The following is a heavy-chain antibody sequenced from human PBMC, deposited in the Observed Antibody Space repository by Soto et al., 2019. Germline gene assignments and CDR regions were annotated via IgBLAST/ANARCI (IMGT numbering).Heavy chain of an antibody. V-gene: IGHV1-58*01. CDR1: GFTFTSSA. D-gene: IGHD6-6*01. Sequence: GASLKVSCKPSGFTFTSSAVQWVRQARGQRLEWIGWIVVGSGNTNYAQKFQERVTITRDMSTSTAYMELSSLRSEDTAVYYCAADLTSIAARPGWGQGTMVTVSS. CDR2: IVVGSGNT. CDR3: AADLTSIAARPG. J-gene: IGHJ3*01.